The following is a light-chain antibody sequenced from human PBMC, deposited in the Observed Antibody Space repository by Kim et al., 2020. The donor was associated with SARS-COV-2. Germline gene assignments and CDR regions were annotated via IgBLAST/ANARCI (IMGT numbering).Light chain of an antibody. V-gene: IGLV6-57*04. CDR1: SGSIASNY. CDR2: EDS. Sequence: NFMLTQPHSVSESPGKTVTISCTRSSGSIASNYVQWYQQCPGSAPTTVIYEDSQRPSGVPDRFSGSIDSSSNSASLTISGLKTEDEADYYCQSYDSSNWVFGGGTKLTVL. J-gene: IGLJ3*02. CDR3: QSYDSSNWV.